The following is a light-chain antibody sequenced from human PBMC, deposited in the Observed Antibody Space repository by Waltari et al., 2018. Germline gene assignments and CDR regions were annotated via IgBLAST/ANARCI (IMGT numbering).Light chain of an antibody. V-gene: IGKV1-39*01. Sequence: DIQMTQSPPSLSASLGDRVPITCRASQTIFLFLNRYQQRQGKGPNLCIYGASILHSGVPSRFSGSGSGTDFTLTISNLQPEDVATYYCQESFTSPRTFGHGTKVEI. CDR2: GAS. CDR1: QTIFLF. J-gene: IGKJ1*01. CDR3: QESFTSPRT.